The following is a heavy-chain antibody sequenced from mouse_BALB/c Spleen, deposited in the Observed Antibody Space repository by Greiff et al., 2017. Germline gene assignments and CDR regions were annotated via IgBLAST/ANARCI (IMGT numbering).Heavy chain of an antibody. CDR1: GFTFSDFY. V-gene: IGHV7-1*02. J-gene: IGHJ4*01. Sequence: EVKLVESGGGLVQPGGSLRLSCATSGFTFSDFYLEWVRQPPGKRLEWIAASRNKANDYTTEYSASVKGLFIVSRDTSQSILYLQLITLSAADTATYYCAGDATDAMDYWGQGTSVTVSS. CDR3: AGDATDAMDY. CDR2: SRNKANDYTT.